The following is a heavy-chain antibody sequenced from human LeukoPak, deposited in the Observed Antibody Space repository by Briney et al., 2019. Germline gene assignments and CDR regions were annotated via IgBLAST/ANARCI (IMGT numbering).Heavy chain of an antibody. V-gene: IGHV4-59*08. J-gene: IGHJ4*02. CDR3: ARRIAAAGAYYFDY. Sequence: SETLSLTCTVSGGSISSYYWSWIRQPPGKGLEWIGYIYYSGSTNYSPSLKSRVTLSVDTSKNQFSLKLSSVTAADTAVYYCARRIAAAGAYYFDYWGQGTLVTVSS. CDR2: IYYSGST. CDR1: GGSISSYY. D-gene: IGHD6-13*01.